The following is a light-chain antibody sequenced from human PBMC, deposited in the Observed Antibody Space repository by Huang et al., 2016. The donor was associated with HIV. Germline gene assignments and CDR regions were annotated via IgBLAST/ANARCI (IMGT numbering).Light chain of an antibody. CDR1: QSISRSY. CDR2: GAS. CDR3: QQYHSSPVT. Sequence: IVLTQSPGTLSVSPGERAALSCRASQSISRSYLVWYQQNPGQAPILLIYGASSRATGSPDRFSGSGSGRDFTLTISRLEPEDFAVYFCQQYHSSPVTFGQGTRLEIK. V-gene: IGKV3-20*01. J-gene: IGKJ5*01.